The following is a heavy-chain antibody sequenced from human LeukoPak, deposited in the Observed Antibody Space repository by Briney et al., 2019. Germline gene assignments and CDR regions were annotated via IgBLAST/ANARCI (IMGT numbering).Heavy chain of an antibody. CDR2: IYTSGST. D-gene: IGHD1-26*01. Sequence: PSETLSLTCTVSGGSISSGSYYWSWIRQPAGKGLEWIGRIYTSGSTNYNPSLKSRVTISVDTSKNQFSLKLSSVTAADTAVYYCARGGSPVGATNDYWGQGTLVTVSS. J-gene: IGHJ4*02. CDR3: ARGGSPVGATNDY. V-gene: IGHV4-61*02. CDR1: GGSISSGSYY.